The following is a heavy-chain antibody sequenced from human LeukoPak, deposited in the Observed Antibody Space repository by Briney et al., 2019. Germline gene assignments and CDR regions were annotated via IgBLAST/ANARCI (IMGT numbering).Heavy chain of an antibody. Sequence: ASVKVSCKASGYTFTSYDINWVRQATGQGLEWMGWMNPNSGNTGYAQKFQGRVTITRNTSISTAYMELSSLRSEDTAVYYCARSPRALRYFDWSPETYYFDYWGQGTLVTVSS. CDR2: MNPNSGNT. V-gene: IGHV1-8*03. J-gene: IGHJ4*02. CDR1: GYTFTSYD. CDR3: ARSPRALRYFDWSPETYYFDY. D-gene: IGHD3-9*01.